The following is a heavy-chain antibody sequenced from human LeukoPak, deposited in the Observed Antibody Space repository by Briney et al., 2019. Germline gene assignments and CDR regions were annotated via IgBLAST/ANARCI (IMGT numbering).Heavy chain of an antibody. CDR1: GGSFSGYY. CDR3: ARGQKAGNRYYYDSSGYFDY. CDR2: INHSGST. J-gene: IGHJ4*02. Sequence: PSETLSLTCAVYGGSFSGYYWSWIRQPPGKGLEWIGEINHSGSTNYNPPLKSRVTISVDTSKNQFSLKLSSVTAADTAVYYCARGQKAGNRYYYDSSGYFDYWGQGTLVTVSS. D-gene: IGHD3-22*01. V-gene: IGHV4-34*01.